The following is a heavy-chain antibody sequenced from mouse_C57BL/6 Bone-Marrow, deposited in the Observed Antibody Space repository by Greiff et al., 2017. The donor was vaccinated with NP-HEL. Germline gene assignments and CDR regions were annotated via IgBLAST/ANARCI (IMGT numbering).Heavy chain of an antibody. CDR1: GFNIKNTY. CDR2: IDPANGNT. J-gene: IGHJ2*01. Sequence: VHVKQSVAELVRPGASVKLSCTASGFNIKNTYMHWVKQRPEQGLEWIGRIDPANGNTKYAPKFQGKATITADTSSNTAYLQLSSLTSEDTAIYYCARPLVLYPYYFDYWGQGTTLTVSS. CDR3: ARPLVLYPYYFDY. V-gene: IGHV14-3*01. D-gene: IGHD2-1*01.